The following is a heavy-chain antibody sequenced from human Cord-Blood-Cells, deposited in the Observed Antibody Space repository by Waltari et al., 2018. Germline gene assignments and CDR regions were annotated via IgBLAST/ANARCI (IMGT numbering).Heavy chain of an antibody. CDR2: MNPNSGNT. J-gene: IGHJ6*02. CDR3: ATLPSVSSWYYYGMDV. D-gene: IGHD6-13*01. Sequence: QVQLVQSGAEVKKPGASVKVSCKASGYTFPRYDINWVRQATGQGLEWMGWMNPNSGNTGYAQKFQGRVTMTRNTSISTAYMELSSLRSEDTAVYYCATLPSVSSWYYYGMDVWGQGTTVTVSS. CDR1: GYTFPRYD. V-gene: IGHV1-8*01.